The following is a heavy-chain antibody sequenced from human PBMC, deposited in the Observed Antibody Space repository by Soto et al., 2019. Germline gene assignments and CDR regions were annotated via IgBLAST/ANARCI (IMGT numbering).Heavy chain of an antibody. Sequence: SETLSLTCTVSGGSISDDSYWSWIRQTPGKGLEWIGYIYHTGNTYYNPSLRSRVSISVDKSKSQFSLKLISVTAADTAVYFCARDGYQLLSSVSWFDSWGQGTLVTVSS. V-gene: IGHV4-30-4*01. CDR3: ARDGYQLLSSVSWFDS. J-gene: IGHJ5*01. CDR1: GGSISDDSY. CDR2: IYHTGNT. D-gene: IGHD2-2*01.